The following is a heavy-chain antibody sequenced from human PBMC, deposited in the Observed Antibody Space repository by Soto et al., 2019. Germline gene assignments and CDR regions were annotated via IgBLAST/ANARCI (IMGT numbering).Heavy chain of an antibody. J-gene: IGHJ6*02. CDR1: GYSFTTDW. CDR3: ARYWHSYSSNYLRGMDV. V-gene: IGHV5-51*01. Sequence: GESLKISCRASGYSFTTDWIGWVLQMPGKGLEWMGIIYPGDSDTRYSPSFQGQVTVSADKSISTAYLQWSSLKASDTAMYYCARYWHSYSSNYLRGMDVLGQGTTVTVSS. D-gene: IGHD4-4*01. CDR2: IYPGDSDT.